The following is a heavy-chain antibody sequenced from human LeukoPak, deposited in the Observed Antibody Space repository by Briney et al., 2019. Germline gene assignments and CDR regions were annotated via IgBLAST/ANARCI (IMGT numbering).Heavy chain of an antibody. CDR3: ARDLKSSSGRREGMDV. CDR1: GFTFSSYI. Sequence: PGGPLRLSCAASGFTFSSYIMNWVRQAPGKGLEGVSSISSSSGYIYYSDSVKGRFTISRDNAKNSMYLQMNSLRAEDTAVYYCARDLKSSSGRREGMDVWGQGTTVTVSS. J-gene: IGHJ6*02. D-gene: IGHD6-19*01. V-gene: IGHV3-21*01. CDR2: ISSSSGYI.